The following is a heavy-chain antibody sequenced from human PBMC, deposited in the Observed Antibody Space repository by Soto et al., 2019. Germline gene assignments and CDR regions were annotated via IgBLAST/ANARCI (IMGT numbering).Heavy chain of an antibody. D-gene: IGHD4-4*01. CDR1: GYSFTSYW. Sequence: AESLKLSCKGSGYSFTSYWSSWVLHMPGKGLEWMGRIDPSDSYTNYSPSFQGHVTISADKSISTAYLQWSSLKASDTAMYYCASSVTTHYGMDVWGQGNTVTVSS. V-gene: IGHV5-10-1*01. J-gene: IGHJ6*02. CDR2: IDPSDSYT. CDR3: ASSVTTHYGMDV.